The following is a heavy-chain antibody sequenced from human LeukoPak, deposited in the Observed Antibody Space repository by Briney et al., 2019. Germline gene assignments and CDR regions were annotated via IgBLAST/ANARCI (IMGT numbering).Heavy chain of an antibody. Sequence: LSETLSLTCTVSGGSISSYYWSWIRQPPGKGLEWIGYIYYSGSTNYNPSLKSRVTISVDTSKNQFSLKLSSVTAADTAVYYCARMSGGIRLGELSLSGWFDPWGQGTLVTVSS. CDR3: ARMSGGIRLGELSLSGWFDP. D-gene: IGHD3-16*02. CDR2: IYYSGST. V-gene: IGHV4-59*01. CDR1: GGSISSYY. J-gene: IGHJ5*02.